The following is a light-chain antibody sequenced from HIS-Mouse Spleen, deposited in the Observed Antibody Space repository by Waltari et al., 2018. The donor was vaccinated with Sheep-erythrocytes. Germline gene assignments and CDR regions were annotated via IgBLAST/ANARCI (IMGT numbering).Light chain of an antibody. CDR2: EGS. Sequence: QSALTQPASVSGSPGQSITISCTGTRSDVGRYNLVSWYQQHPGKAPKRMIYEGSKRPSGVSNRFSGSKSGNTASLTISGLQAEDEADYYCCSYAGSFWVFGGGTKLTVL. CDR3: CSYAGSFWV. CDR1: RSDVGRYNL. J-gene: IGLJ3*02. V-gene: IGLV2-23*01.